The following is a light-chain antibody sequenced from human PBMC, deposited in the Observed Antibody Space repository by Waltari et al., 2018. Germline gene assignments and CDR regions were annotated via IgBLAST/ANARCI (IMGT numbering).Light chain of an antibody. Sequence: WYHHTPRQAPGPLLYKGNSRSSGVPDRFSGSILGNKAALTTTVAKAEDESDDYCSLYMGSGIWVFGGGTKLTVL. J-gene: IGLJ3*02. V-gene: IGLV8-61*01. CDR2: KGN. CDR3: SLYMGSGIWV.